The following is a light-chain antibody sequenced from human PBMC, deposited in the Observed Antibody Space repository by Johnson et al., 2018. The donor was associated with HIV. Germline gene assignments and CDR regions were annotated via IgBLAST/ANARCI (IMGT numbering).Light chain of an antibody. CDR1: SSNIGNSY. V-gene: IGLV1-51*01. CDR2: DNN. CDR3: GTWDSSLNV. Sequence: QPVLTQPPSVSAAPGQKVTISCSGSSSNIGNSYVSWYQQLPGTAPKLLIYDNNKGPSGIPDRFSGSKSGTLATLGITGLQTGDEADYYCGTWDSSLNVFGTGTKVTVL. J-gene: IGLJ1*01.